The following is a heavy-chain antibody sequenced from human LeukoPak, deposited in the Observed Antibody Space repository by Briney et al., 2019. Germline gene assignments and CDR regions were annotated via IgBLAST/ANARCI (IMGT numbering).Heavy chain of an antibody. J-gene: IGHJ5*01. V-gene: IGHV4-59*01. CDR1: GGSMSNYY. Sequence: PSETLSLTCTVSGGSMSNYYRSWLRQPPGEGLEWIGYIHYSGGTNYNPSLKSRVTISVDTSKNHFSLKLSSVTAADTALYYCARGAGWYDSWGQGNLVTVSS. CDR2: IHYSGGT. D-gene: IGHD6-19*01. CDR3: ARGAGWYDS.